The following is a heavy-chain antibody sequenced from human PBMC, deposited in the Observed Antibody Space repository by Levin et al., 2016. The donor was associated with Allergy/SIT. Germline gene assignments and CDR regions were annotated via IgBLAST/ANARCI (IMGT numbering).Heavy chain of an antibody. CDR3: ARGTGMGCIDI. Sequence: SETLSLTCAVYGGSFSGYYWSWIRQPPGKGLEWIGEINHSGSTNYNPSLKSRVTISVDTSKNQFSLKLSSVTAADTAVYYCARGTGMGCIDIWGQGTLVTVSS. J-gene: IGHJ4*02. V-gene: IGHV4-34*01. CDR2: INHSGST. CDR1: GGSFSGYY. D-gene: IGHD3-10*01.